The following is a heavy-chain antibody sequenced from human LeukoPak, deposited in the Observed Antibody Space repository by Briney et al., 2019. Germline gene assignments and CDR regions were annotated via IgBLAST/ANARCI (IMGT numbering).Heavy chain of an antibody. CDR2: IYTSGST. J-gene: IGHJ6*03. Sequence: SETLSLTCTVSGDSISSYYWSWIRQPAGKGLEWIGRIYTSGSTNYNPSLKSRVTMSVDTSKNQFSLKLSSMTAADTAVYYCARESTVTTALGGYYYYMDVWGKGTTVTISS. D-gene: IGHD4-17*01. CDR1: GDSISSYY. V-gene: IGHV4-4*07. CDR3: ARESTVTTALGGYYYYMDV.